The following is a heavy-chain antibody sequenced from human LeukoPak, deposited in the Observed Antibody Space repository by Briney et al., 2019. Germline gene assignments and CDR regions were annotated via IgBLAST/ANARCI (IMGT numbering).Heavy chain of an antibody. CDR2: MNPNSGNT. V-gene: IGHV1-8*02. Sequence: ASVKVSCKASGYTFTSYYMHWVRQATGQGLEWMGWMNPNSGNTGYAQKFQGRVTMTRNTSISTAYMELSSLRSEDTAVYYCAVDAYYDILTGYKWGQGTLVTVSS. CDR3: AVDAYYDILTGYK. D-gene: IGHD3-9*01. J-gene: IGHJ4*02. CDR1: GYTFTSYY.